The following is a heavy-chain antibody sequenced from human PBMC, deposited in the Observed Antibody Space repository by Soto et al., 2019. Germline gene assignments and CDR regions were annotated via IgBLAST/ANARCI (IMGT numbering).Heavy chain of an antibody. Sequence: PGGSLRLSCAASGFTFSNYAMNWVRQAPGKGLEWVSTISGRGGSTYYADSVKGRFTISRDNSKNILYLQMNSLRAEDTAVYYCAKANMTLVVIRLDSWGQGALVTVSS. J-gene: IGHJ4*02. CDR3: AKANMTLVVIRLDS. CDR1: GFTFSNYA. CDR2: ISGRGGST. V-gene: IGHV3-23*01. D-gene: IGHD3-22*01.